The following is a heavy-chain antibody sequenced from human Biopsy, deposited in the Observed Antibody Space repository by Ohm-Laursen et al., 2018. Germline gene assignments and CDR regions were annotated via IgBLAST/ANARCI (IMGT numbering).Heavy chain of an antibody. CDR2: VYYTGST. J-gene: IGHJ2*01. CDR3: ARDRGYYSDRTVPGYFDL. V-gene: IGHV4-59*01. Sequence: SDTLSLTWTVSGDSISSYYWSWIRQPPGKGLEWIGYVYYTGSTDYNPSLQSRVTISVDTSKNPFSLRLRSVTPADTAIYYCARDRGYYSDRTVPGYFDLWGRGTLVTVSS. CDR1: GDSISSYY. D-gene: IGHD3-22*01.